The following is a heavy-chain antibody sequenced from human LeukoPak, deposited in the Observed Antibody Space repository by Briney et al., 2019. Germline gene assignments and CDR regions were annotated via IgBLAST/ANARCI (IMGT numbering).Heavy chain of an antibody. CDR3: ARQGYYDNSGYPPNYFGN. CDR1: GGSISSSSYY. V-gene: IGHV4-39*01. D-gene: IGHD3-22*01. J-gene: IGHJ4*02. CDR2: IYYSGST. Sequence: SETLSLTCTVSGGSISSSSYYWGWIRQPPGKGLEWIGSIYYSGSTYYNPSLKSRVTISVDSSKNQFSLKLSSVTAADTAVYYCARQGYYDNSGYPPNYFGNSGQGTLVTVSS.